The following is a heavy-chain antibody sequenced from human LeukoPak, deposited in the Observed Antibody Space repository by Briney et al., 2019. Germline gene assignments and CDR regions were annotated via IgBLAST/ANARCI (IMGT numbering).Heavy chain of an antibody. CDR2: INPSGGST. D-gene: IGHD3-3*01. CDR1: GYTFTSYY. Sequence: ASVKVSCKASGYTFTSYYMHWARQAPGQGLEWMGIINPSGGSTSYAQKFQGRVTMTRDTSTSTVYMELSSLRSEDTAVYYCARVAFWSGYGMDVWGQGTTVTVS. CDR3: ARVAFWSGYGMDV. V-gene: IGHV1-46*01. J-gene: IGHJ6*02.